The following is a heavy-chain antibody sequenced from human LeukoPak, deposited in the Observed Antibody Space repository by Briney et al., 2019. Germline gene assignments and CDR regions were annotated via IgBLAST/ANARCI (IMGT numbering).Heavy chain of an antibody. V-gene: IGHV3-23*01. D-gene: IGHD5-24*01. Sequence: GGSLRLSCAASGFTFSSYAMSWVRQAPGKGLEWVSAISGSGGSTYYADSVKGRFTISRDNSKNTLYLQMNSLRAEDTAVYYCAKNPVGDGYNYINYWGQGTLVTVSS. CDR2: ISGSGGST. J-gene: IGHJ4*02. CDR3: AKNPVGDGYNYINY. CDR1: GFTFSSYA.